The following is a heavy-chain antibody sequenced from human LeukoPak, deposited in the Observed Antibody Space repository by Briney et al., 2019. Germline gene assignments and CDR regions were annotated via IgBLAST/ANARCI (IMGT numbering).Heavy chain of an antibody. Sequence: PGRSLRLSCAASGFTFSSYGMHWVRQAPGKGLEWVAVISYDGNNKFYGDSVKGRFTISRDNSKNTLYLQMNSLRAEDTAVYYCAKVMYYEFWSGYYPAPVFGEAGYGMDVWGQGTTVTVSS. J-gene: IGHJ6*02. V-gene: IGHV3-30*18. D-gene: IGHD3-3*01. CDR2: ISYDGNNK. CDR1: GFTFSSYG. CDR3: AKVMYYEFWSGYYPAPVFGEAGYGMDV.